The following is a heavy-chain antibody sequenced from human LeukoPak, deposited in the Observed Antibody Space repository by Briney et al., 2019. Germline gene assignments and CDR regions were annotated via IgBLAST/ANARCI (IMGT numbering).Heavy chain of an antibody. J-gene: IGHJ4*02. V-gene: IGHV3-15*01. CDR1: GFTFSSYS. CDR2: IKSKTDGGTT. Sequence: GGSLRLSCAASGFTFSSYSMNWVRQAPGKGLEWVGRIKSKTDGGTTDYAAPVKGRFTISRDDSKNTLYLQMNSLKTEDTAVYYCTTERRLQYGWFDYWGQGTLVTVSS. D-gene: IGHD4-4*01. CDR3: TTERRLQYGWFDY.